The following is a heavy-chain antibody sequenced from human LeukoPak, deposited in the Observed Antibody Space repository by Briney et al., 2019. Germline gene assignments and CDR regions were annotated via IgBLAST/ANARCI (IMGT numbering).Heavy chain of an antibody. J-gene: IGHJ4*02. V-gene: IGHV3-15*05. D-gene: IGHD4-17*01. CDR2: IKSKTDGGTT. CDR1: GFTFSNAW. Sequence: GGSLRLSCAAPGFTFSNAWMSWVRQAPGKGLEWVGRIKSKTDGGTTDYAAPVKGRFTIPRDDSKNTLYLQMNSLKTEDTAVYYCAKDFYGDCRYYFDYWGQGTLVTVSS. CDR3: AKDFYGDCRYYFDY.